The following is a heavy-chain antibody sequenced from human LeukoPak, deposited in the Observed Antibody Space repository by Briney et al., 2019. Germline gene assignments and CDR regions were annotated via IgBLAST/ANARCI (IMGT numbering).Heavy chain of an antibody. V-gene: IGHV1-2*02. CDR2: INPYSGDT. J-gene: IGHJ4*02. CDR3: ARDLYDSSGTIIDY. D-gene: IGHD3-22*01. Sequence: ASVKVSCKASGYSFTGYYIHWVRQAPGQGLEWMGWINPYSGDTDSAQKFQGRVAVTRDTSITTAYMDLSRLTSDDTAVYYCARDLYDSSGTIIDYWGQGTLVTVSS. CDR1: GYSFTGYY.